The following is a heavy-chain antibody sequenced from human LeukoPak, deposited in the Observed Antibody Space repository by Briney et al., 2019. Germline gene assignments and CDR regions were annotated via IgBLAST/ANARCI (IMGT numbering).Heavy chain of an antibody. CDR1: GFTFSSYE. Sequence: GGSLRLSCAASGFTFSSYEMNWVRQAPGKGLEWVSYISSSGSTIYYADSVKGRFTISRGNAKNSLYLQMNSLRAEDTAVYYCARTPYDILTGGWGVLTDYWGQGTLVTVSS. CDR2: ISSSGSTI. CDR3: ARTPYDILTGGWGVLTDY. D-gene: IGHD3-9*01. J-gene: IGHJ4*02. V-gene: IGHV3-48*03.